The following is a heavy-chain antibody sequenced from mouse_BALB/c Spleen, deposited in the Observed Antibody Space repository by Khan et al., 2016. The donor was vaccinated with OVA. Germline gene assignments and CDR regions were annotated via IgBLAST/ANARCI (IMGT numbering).Heavy chain of an antibody. CDR3: PRSILRYFDY. D-gene: IGHD2-3*01. CDR1: GFNIKDYY. Sequence: EVQLQESGTELVRPGALVRLSCTASGFNIKDYYIHWVKQRPDQGLEWIGWIDPENGNTIYDPKFQGKANITADTSSNTAYLQLSSLTSEDPADYYFPRSILRYFDYWGQGTTLTVSS. J-gene: IGHJ2*01. CDR2: IDPENGNT. V-gene: IGHV14-1*02.